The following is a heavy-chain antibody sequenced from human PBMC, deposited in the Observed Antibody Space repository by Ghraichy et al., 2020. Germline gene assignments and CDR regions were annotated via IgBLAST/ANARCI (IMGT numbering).Heavy chain of an antibody. D-gene: IGHD6-6*01. CDR3: AHRHYDGIAARPFDY. CDR2: IYWDDDK. V-gene: IGHV2-5*02. Sequence: SGPTLVKPTETLTLTCTFSGFSLSTSGVGVGWIRQPPGKALEWVALIYWDDDKRYSPSLKSRLTITKDTSKNQVVLTMTNMDPVDTATYYCAHRHYDGIAARPFDYWGQGTLVTVSS. CDR1: GFSLSTSGVG. J-gene: IGHJ4*02.